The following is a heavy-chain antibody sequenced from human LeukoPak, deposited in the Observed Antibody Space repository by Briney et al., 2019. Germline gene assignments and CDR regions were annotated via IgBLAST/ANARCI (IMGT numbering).Heavy chain of an antibody. CDR2: MNPNSGNT. V-gene: IGHV1-8*01. CDR3: ARDPIALYYYDSSGYYPDENWFDP. J-gene: IGHJ5*02. D-gene: IGHD3-22*01. Sequence: ASVKVSCKASGYTFTSYDINWVRQATGQGLEWMGWMNPNSGNTGYAQKFQGRVTMTRNTSISTAYMELSNLRSEHTAGYYCARDPIALYYYDSSGYYPDENWFDPWGQGTLVTVSS. CDR1: GYTFTSYD.